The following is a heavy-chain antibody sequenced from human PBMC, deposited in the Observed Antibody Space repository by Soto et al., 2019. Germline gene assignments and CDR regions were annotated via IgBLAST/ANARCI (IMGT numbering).Heavy chain of an antibody. CDR1: GGSISSSSYY. Sequence: QLQLQESGPGLVKPSETLSLTCTVSGGSISSSSYYWGWIRQPPGKGLEWIGSIYYSGSTYYNPSLKSRVTISVGTSKIQFSLKLSSVTAADTAVYYCATHSGYASDAFDIWGQGTMVTVSS. CDR3: ATHSGYASDAFDI. J-gene: IGHJ3*02. D-gene: IGHD5-12*01. V-gene: IGHV4-39*01. CDR2: IYYSGST.